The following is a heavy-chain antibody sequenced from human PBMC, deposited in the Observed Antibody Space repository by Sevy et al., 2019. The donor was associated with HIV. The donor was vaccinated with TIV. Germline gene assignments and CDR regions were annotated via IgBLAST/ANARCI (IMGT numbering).Heavy chain of an antibody. J-gene: IGHJ6*02. CDR2: IRSSSSTI. Sequence: EGSLRLSCAASGFTFSTYSMNWVRQAPGKELEWVSYIRSSSSTIYYADSVRGRFTISRDNAKNSLYLQMNSLRADDTAVYYCARVPSTGRYGMDVWGQGTTVTVSS. CDR3: ARVPSTGRYGMDV. V-gene: IGHV3-48*01. CDR1: GFTFSTYS. D-gene: IGHD3-10*01.